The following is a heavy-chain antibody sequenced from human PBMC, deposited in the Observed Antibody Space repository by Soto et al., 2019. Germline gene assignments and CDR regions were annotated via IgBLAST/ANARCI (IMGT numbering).Heavy chain of an antibody. Sequence: ASVKVSCKASGYTFTSYAMNWVRQAPGQGLEWMGWISAYNGNTNYAQKLQGRVTMTTDTSTSTAYMELRSLRSDDTAVYYCARARFLEWLLYDFDYWGQGTLVTVSS. D-gene: IGHD3-3*01. CDR3: ARARFLEWLLYDFDY. CDR2: ISAYNGNT. CDR1: GYTFTSYA. V-gene: IGHV1-18*01. J-gene: IGHJ4*02.